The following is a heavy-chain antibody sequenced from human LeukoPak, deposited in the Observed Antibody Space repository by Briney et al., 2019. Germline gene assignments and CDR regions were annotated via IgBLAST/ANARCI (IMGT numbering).Heavy chain of an antibody. V-gene: IGHV1-18*01. D-gene: IGHD3-3*01. J-gene: IGHJ6*02. Sequence: GASVKVSCKASGYTFTSYGISWVRQAPGQGLEWMGWISAYNGNTNYAQKLPGRVTMTTDTSTSTAYMELRSLRSDDTAVYYCARDSGGDPYYDFWSGSPYYYYGMDVWGQGTTVTVSS. CDR2: ISAYNGNT. CDR3: ARDSGGDPYYDFWSGSPYYYYGMDV. CDR1: GYTFTSYG.